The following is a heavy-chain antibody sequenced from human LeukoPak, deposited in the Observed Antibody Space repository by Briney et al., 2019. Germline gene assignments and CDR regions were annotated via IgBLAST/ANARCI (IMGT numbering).Heavy chain of an antibody. CDR1: GFTFSSYS. V-gene: IGHV3-21*01. Sequence: KSGGSLRLSCAASGFTFSSYSMNWVRQAPGKGLEWVSSISSSSSYIYYADSVKGRFTISRDNAKNSLYLQMNSLRAEDTAVYYCARVFSARDFVLDYWGQGTLVTVSS. J-gene: IGHJ4*02. CDR3: ARVFSARDFVLDY. D-gene: IGHD3-10*01. CDR2: ISSSSSYI.